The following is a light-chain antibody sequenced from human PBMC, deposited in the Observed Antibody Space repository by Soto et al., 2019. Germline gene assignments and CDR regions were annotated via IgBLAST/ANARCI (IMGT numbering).Light chain of an antibody. CDR2: GAS. Sequence: EIVLTQSPGTLSLSPGERATLSCRASQSVSNSYLAWYQQKPGQATRLLIYGASSRANGIPDRFSGSGSGTDFALTISRLEPEDFAVYHCQQYGGSPWTFGQGTKVEIK. J-gene: IGKJ1*01. V-gene: IGKV3-20*01. CDR1: QSVSNSY. CDR3: QQYGGSPWT.